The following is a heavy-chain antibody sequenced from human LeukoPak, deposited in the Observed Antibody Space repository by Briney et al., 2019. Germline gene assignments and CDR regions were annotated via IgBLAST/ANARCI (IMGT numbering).Heavy chain of an antibody. Sequence: ASVKVSCKASGYTFTGYYMHWVRQAPGQGLEWMGWINPNSGGTNYAQKFQGRVTMTRDTSISTAYMELSRLRSDDTAVYYCARDGSLYYDFWSGYYWFYYYYMDVWGKGTTVTVSS. CDR1: GYTFTGYY. CDR3: ARDGSLYYDFWSGYYWFYYYYMDV. J-gene: IGHJ6*03. V-gene: IGHV1-2*02. D-gene: IGHD3-3*01. CDR2: INPNSGGT.